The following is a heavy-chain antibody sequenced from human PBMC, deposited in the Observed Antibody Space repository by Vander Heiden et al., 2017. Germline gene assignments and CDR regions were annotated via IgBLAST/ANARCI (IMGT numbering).Heavy chain of an antibody. CDR3: TKGIYCSTTRCYYYYGMDV. D-gene: IGHD2-2*01. J-gene: IGHJ6*02. CDR1: GFTFSSYA. Sequence: EVQLLESGGGLVQPGGSLRLSCEASGFTFSSYAMGWVRQAPGKGLEWVSAIVGSGGSTYYADSVKGRFTISRDNSKNTLYLQMNSLRAEDTAVYYCTKGIYCSTTRCYYYYGMDVWGQGTTVTVSS. V-gene: IGHV3-23*01. CDR2: IVGSGGST.